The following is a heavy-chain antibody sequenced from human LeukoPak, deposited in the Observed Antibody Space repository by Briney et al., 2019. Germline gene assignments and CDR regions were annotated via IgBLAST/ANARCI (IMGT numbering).Heavy chain of an antibody. CDR2: LSGSGGNV. D-gene: IGHD3-10*01. CDR1: GFTFNNYA. V-gene: IGHV3-23*01. Sequence: GGSLRLSCAASGFTFNNYAMSWVRQAPGKGLEWVSALSGSGGNVYYADSVKGRFTISRDNSRNTLYLQMNSLRAEDTAVYYCAKDLGYGSGSYDYWGQGTLVTVSS. CDR3: AKDLGYGSGSYDY. J-gene: IGHJ4*02.